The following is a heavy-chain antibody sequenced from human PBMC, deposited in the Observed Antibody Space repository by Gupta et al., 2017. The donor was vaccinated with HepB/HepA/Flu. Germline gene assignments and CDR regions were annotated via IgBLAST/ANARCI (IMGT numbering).Heavy chain of an antibody. D-gene: IGHD3-10*01. V-gene: IGHV3-66*01. CDR1: GFPVSSNY. Sequence: EVQLVESGGGLVQPGGSLRLSCAASGFPVSSNYMSWVRQAPGKGLGWVSVINTVVSHNNEASLKGELTTSGANPKTTRYFQRNSRGAKDRAVYYVAGEGIGPTTVPLDSWGQETRVT. CDR3: AGEGIGPTTVPLDS. J-gene: IGHJ4*02. CDR2: INTVVSH.